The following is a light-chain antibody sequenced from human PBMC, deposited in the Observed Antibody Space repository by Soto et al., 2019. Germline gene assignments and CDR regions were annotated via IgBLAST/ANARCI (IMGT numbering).Light chain of an antibody. J-gene: IGKJ1*01. V-gene: IGKV3-20*01. Sequence: EIVLTQSPGTLSLSPGERATLSCRASQSVSINYLAWYQQKPGQAPRLLIYGASSRATGIPARFSGSGSGTDFILTINRLEPEDFAVYYCQQYGSSPRTFGQGTKVDIK. CDR1: QSVSINY. CDR3: QQYGSSPRT. CDR2: GAS.